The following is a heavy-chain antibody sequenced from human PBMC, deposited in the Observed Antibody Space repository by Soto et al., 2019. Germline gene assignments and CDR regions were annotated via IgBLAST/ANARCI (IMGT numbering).Heavy chain of an antibody. D-gene: IGHD6-13*01. Sequence: QMQLHESGPGLVKPSGTLSLTCAVSGGSISTSYWWTWVRQPPGKGLEWIGEIYHSGSTNYKTSLKSRVTISLDKSKNQFSLNLSSVTAADTAVYYCARASSSSWGYYFDYWGQGTLVTVSS. J-gene: IGHJ4*02. CDR3: ARASSSSWGYYFDY. V-gene: IGHV4-4*02. CDR1: GGSISTSYW. CDR2: IYHSGST.